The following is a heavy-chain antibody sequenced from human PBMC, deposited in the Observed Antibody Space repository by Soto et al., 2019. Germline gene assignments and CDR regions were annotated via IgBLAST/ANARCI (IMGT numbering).Heavy chain of an antibody. V-gene: IGHV4-34*01. Sequence: QVQQQPWGAGLLKPSETLSLTCTVYAVSFSHYYWNWIRQSPGKGLQWIGKIKHGGSSRYNQSLRSRVSISVDMSKNQFSLTLSSVTAAATAVYYCARGGSSDWQVALDIWGQGTMVPVSS. CDR2: IKHGGSS. CDR1: AVSFSHYY. D-gene: IGHD6-19*01. CDR3: ARGGSSDWQVALDI. J-gene: IGHJ3*02.